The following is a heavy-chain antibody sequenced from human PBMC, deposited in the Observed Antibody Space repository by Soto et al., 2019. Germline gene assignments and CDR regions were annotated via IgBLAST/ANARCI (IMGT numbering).Heavy chain of an antibody. CDR1: GFTFGSYA. J-gene: IGHJ5*02. V-gene: IGHV3-23*01. CDR2: INDSGGDT. D-gene: IGHD1-20*01. Sequence: PGGSLRLSCAASGFTFGSYAMSWVRQAPEKELEWVSTINDSGGDTYYADSVKGRFTISRDNSKNTLFLQMNSLRAEDTAVYYCAKSRSGITGTTYWFDPWGQGTLVTVSS. CDR3: AKSRSGITGTTYWFDP.